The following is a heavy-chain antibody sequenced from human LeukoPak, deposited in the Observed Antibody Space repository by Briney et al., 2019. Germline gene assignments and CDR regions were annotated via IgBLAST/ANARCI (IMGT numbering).Heavy chain of an antibody. CDR2: VYYSGST. Sequence: SETLSLTCTVSGASITTFYWSWIRQPPGKGLEWIGYVYYSGSTNFNPSLKSRVTMSVDTSKNQFSLKLTSVTAADTAVYYCAGDYVWGSYRLIWGQGTLVTVSS. V-gene: IGHV4-59*01. CDR1: GASITTFY. D-gene: IGHD3-16*02. CDR3: AGDYVWGSYRLI. J-gene: IGHJ4*02.